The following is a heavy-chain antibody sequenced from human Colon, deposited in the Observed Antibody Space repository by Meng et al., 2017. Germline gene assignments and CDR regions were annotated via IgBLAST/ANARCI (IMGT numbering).Heavy chain of an antibody. CDR2: IHSSGNT. CDR3: ARNPVIPDARTFDF. J-gene: IGHJ4*02. Sequence: QVQLQESGPGLVKPSQTLSPTCTYSNGSINSVDYYWNWIRQPPGKGPEWLGYIHSSGNTYYTPSLKSRLAMSLDTSKNQFSLRLTSVTAADTAVYYCARNPVIPDARTFDFWGQGALVTVSS. D-gene: IGHD2-2*01. V-gene: IGHV4-30-4*01. CDR1: NGSINSVDYY.